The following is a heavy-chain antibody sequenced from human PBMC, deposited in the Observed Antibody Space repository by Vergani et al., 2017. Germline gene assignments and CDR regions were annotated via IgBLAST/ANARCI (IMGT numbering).Heavy chain of an antibody. CDR2: IRYDGSNK. CDR1: GFTFSNYG. CDR3: RGDDIEVVPAAKEDY. Sequence: QVQLVESGGGVVQPGGSLRLSCAASGFTFSNYGMHWVRQAPGKGLEWVAFIRYDGSNKYYADSVKGRFTISRDNSKNTLYLQMNSLRTEDTAVYYCRGDDIEVVPAAKEDYWGQGTLVTVSS. D-gene: IGHD2-2*01. J-gene: IGHJ4*02. V-gene: IGHV3-30*02.